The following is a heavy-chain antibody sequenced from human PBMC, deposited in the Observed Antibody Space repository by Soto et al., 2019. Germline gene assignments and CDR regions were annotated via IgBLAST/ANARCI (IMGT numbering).Heavy chain of an antibody. J-gene: IGHJ4*02. Sequence: QVQLQESGPGLVKPSETLSLTCTVSGGSVSSGSYYWSWIRQPPGKGLEWIGYIYYSGSTNYNPSRKSRVTRSVDTAKNQYSLKLSSVTAADSAEYYCARGYLYVYNSADLGYWGQGTLVTVSS. CDR3: ARGYLYVYNSADLGY. D-gene: IGHD3-16*01. CDR1: GGSVSSGSYY. V-gene: IGHV4-61*01. CDR2: IYYSGST.